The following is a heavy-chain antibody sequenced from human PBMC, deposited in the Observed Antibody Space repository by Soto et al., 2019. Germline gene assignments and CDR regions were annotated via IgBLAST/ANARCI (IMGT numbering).Heavy chain of an antibody. CDR2: IWYDGSNK. V-gene: IGHV3-33*01. CDR1: GFTFSSYG. D-gene: IGHD2-2*01. CDR3: ARAPQIVLVAAALGI. J-gene: IGHJ3*02. Sequence: QVQLVESGGGVVQPGRSLRLSCAASGFTFSSYGMHWVRQAPGKGLEWVAVIWYDGSNKYYADSVKGRFTIARDNSKNTLYLQMNSLRAEDTAVYYCARAPQIVLVAAALGIWGQGTMVTVSS.